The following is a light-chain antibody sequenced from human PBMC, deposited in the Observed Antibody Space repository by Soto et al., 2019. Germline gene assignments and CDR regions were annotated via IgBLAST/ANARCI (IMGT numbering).Light chain of an antibody. CDR2: GAS. CDR1: QSVSSSY. V-gene: IGKV3-20*01. CDR3: QQYGSTPRT. J-gene: IGKJ1*01. Sequence: EIVLTQSPGTLSLSPGERATLSCRASQSVSSSYLAWYQQKPGQAPMLLIYGASSSATDIPDRFSGSGSGTDFTLIISILEPEDFAVYYCQQYGSTPRTFGQGPKVEIK.